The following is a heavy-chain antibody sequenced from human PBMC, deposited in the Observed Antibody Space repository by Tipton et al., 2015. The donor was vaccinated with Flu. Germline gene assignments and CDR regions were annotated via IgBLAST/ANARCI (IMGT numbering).Heavy chain of an antibody. V-gene: IGHV4-59*01. CDR1: GGSFSGYY. CDR3: ARDRGWPAALDS. D-gene: IGHD3-10*01. Sequence: TLSLTCAVYGGSFSGYYWNWIRQPPGKGLEWIGFSFYSGSTSYNPSLRSRVTISVDTSRNQFSLNLRSVTAADTAVYYCARDRGWPAALDSWGQGIPVTVSS. CDR2: SFYSGST. J-gene: IGHJ4*02.